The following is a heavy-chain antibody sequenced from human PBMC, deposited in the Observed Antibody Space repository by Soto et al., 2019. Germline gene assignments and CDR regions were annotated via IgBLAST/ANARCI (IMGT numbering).Heavy chain of an antibody. CDR2: IYYSGTT. J-gene: IGHJ5*02. CDR3: ARLYYYDSSGYYPTLPFDP. D-gene: IGHD3-22*01. V-gene: IGHV4-39*01. Sequence: PSETLSLTCTVSGGSISRSSYYWGWIRQPPGKGLEWIGTIYYSGTTYYNPSLKSRVTISVDTSKNQFSLKLSSVTAADTAVYYCARLYYYDSSGYYPTLPFDPWGQGTLVTVSS. CDR1: GGSISRSSYY.